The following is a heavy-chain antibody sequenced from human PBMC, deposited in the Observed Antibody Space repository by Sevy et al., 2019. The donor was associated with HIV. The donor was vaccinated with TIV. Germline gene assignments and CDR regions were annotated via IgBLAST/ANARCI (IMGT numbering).Heavy chain of an antibody. V-gene: IGHV3-66*01. D-gene: IGHD6-13*01. CDR2: IYSGGTT. Sequence: GGSLRLSCAASGFTVSSDYMTWVRQAPGKGLEWVSVIYSGGTTYYADSVKGRFTISRDNSKNTVYLQMNSLRAEETAVYYCARESSRTWQAGYYAMAVWGQGTTVTVSS. CDR1: GFTVSSDY. CDR3: ARESSRTWQAGYYAMAV. J-gene: IGHJ6*02.